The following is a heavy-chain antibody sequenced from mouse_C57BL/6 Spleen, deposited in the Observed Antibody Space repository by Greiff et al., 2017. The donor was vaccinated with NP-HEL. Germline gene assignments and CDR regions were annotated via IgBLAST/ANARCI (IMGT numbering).Heavy chain of an antibody. V-gene: IGHV7-3*01. J-gene: IGHJ2*01. Sequence: EVKLVESGGGLVQPGGSLSLSCAASGFTFTDYYMSWVRQPPGKALEWLGFIRNKANGYTTEYSASVKGRFTISRVNSQSILYLQMNALRAEDSATYYCARYIGTTVVARSFDYWGQGTTLTVSS. CDR3: ARYIGTTVVARSFDY. CDR2: IRNKANGYTT. CDR1: GFTFTDYY. D-gene: IGHD1-1*01.